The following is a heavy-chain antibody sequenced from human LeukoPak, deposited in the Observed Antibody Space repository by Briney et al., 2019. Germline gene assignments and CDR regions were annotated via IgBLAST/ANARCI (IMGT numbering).Heavy chain of an antibody. CDR2: IRSEAYSATT. CDR3: TRAPITGIVGTT. V-gene: IGHV3-49*03. D-gene: IGHD1-26*01. Sequence: GGSLRLSCTASGFTFSDYAMSWFRQARGKGLEWVSFIRSEAYSATTEYAASVKGRFTISRDDSKSIAYLQMNSLKTEDTAVYYCTRAPITGIVGTTWGQGTLVTVSS. CDR1: GFTFSDYA. J-gene: IGHJ4*02.